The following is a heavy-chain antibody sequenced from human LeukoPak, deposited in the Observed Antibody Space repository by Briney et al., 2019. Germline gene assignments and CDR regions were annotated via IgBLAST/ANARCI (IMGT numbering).Heavy chain of an antibody. J-gene: IGHJ6*02. V-gene: IGHV3-49*04. Sequence: PGGSLRLSRTASGLPFRDHALSWVRQAPGKGLEGVGVIRSKAYRGPQAYAPPVEGSFSISRDDSRSSAALQMNSLETEDTAVYYCTRGPIRLWLHYGMDVWGQGTTVTVSS. CDR2: IRSKAYRGPQ. CDR1: GLPFRDHA. CDR3: TRGPIRLWLHYGMDV. D-gene: IGHD4/OR15-4a*01.